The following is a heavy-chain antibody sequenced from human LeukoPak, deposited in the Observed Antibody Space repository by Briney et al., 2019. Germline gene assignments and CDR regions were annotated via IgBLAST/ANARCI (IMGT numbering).Heavy chain of an antibody. Sequence: GGSLRLSCAASGFTFSSYWMGWVRQAPGKGQEWVANIMKDGSENHYVDSVSGRFTISRDNAKNSFDLQMNSLRAEDTAVYYCVRDGDYYKGEYWGQGTLVTVSS. V-gene: IGHV3-7*03. CDR3: VRDGDYYKGEY. J-gene: IGHJ4*02. CDR2: IMKDGSEN. CDR1: GFTFSSYW. D-gene: IGHD3-10*01.